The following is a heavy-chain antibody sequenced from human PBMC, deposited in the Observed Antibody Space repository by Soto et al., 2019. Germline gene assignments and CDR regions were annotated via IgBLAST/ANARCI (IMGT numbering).Heavy chain of an antibody. V-gene: IGHV3-23*01. J-gene: IGHJ4*02. CDR1: GLTFGSRA. CDR3: VRGSKDSYPGSRIFDF. Sequence: EVQLLESGGDLIQPGGSLRLSCVASGLTFGSRAMSWVRQSPGEGLEWVSTITDTGGDAKYPDSVRGRFAISRDNSKNTLYLQMSTLRAEDSAIYFCVRGSKDSYPGSRIFDFWGRGTLVTVSS. D-gene: IGHD3-10*01. CDR2: ITDTGGDA.